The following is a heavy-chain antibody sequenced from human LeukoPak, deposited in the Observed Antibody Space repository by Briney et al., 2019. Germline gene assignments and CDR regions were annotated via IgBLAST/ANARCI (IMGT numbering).Heavy chain of an antibody. Sequence: PSETLSLTCTVSGGSISSYYWSWIRQPPGKGLEWIGYIYYSGSTNYNPSLKSRVTISVDTSKNQFSLKLSSVTAADTAVYYCARLGYCSSTSCYRGRYYYYYMDVWGKGTTVTVSS. J-gene: IGHJ6*03. D-gene: IGHD2-2*02. CDR2: IYYSGST. CDR1: GGSISSYY. CDR3: ARLGYCSSTSCYRGRYYYYYMDV. V-gene: IGHV4-59*08.